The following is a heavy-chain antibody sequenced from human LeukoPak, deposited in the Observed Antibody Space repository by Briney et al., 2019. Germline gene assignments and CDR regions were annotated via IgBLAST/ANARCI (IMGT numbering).Heavy chain of an antibody. V-gene: IGHV4-34*01. CDR2: INHSGST. CDR1: GGSFSGYY. D-gene: IGHD2-21*02. Sequence: PSETLSLTCAVYGGSFSGYYWSWIRQPPGKGLEWIGEINHSGSTNYNPSLKSRVTISVDKSKNQFSLKLSSVTAADPAVYYCARTGDWSYFDYWGQGTLVTVSS. J-gene: IGHJ4*02. CDR3: ARTGDWSYFDY.